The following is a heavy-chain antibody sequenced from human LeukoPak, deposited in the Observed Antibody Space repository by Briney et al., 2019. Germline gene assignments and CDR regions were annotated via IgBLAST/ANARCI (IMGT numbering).Heavy chain of an antibody. CDR2: IYHSTSN. CDR3: ARGMGILTDFDY. CDR1: XXXXXXGXXC. V-gene: IGHV4-30-2*01. D-gene: IGHD3-9*01. Sequence: TXSXXXXXSXXXXXXGXXCWGWXGQPPGKGLEWVRYIYHSTSNYYTPSLKSRVTISIDRSTNQFSLKVTSVTAADTAVYYCARGMGILTDFDYWGQGTLITVSS. J-gene: IGHJ4*02.